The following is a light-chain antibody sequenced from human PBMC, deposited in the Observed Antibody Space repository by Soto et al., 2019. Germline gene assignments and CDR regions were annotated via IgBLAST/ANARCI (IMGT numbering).Light chain of an antibody. CDR2: AAS. CDR3: QQSYSTLWT. J-gene: IGKJ1*01. V-gene: IGKV1-39*01. Sequence: DLQMTQSPSSLSASVGDRVTITCRASQSVATYVNWYQQKPGKAPKVLIYAASNLESGVPSRFSGSGSGSGTDFTLTISSLQLEDFATYYCQQSYSTLWTFGQGTKVDIK. CDR1: QSVATY.